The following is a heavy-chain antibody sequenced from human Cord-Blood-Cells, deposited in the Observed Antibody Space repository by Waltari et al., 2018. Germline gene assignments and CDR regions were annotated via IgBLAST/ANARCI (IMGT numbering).Heavy chain of an antibody. CDR1: GGSFSGYY. Sequence: QVQLQQWGAGLLKPSETLSLTCAVYGGSFSGYYWSWIRQPPGKGLEWIGEINHSGSTNYNPSLKSRVTISVDTSKNQFSLKLSSVTAADTAVYCCARGHGELLSSTSCFDYWGQGTLVTVSS. V-gene: IGHV4-34*01. D-gene: IGHD2-2*01. CDR2: INHSGST. J-gene: IGHJ4*02. CDR3: ARGHGELLSSTSCFDY.